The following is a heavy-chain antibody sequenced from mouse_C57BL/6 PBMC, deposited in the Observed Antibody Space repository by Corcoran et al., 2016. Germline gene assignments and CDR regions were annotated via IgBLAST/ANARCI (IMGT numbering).Heavy chain of an antibody. Sequence: QIQLVQSGPELKKPGETVKISCKASGYTFTTYGMSWVKQAPGKGLKWMGWINTYSGVPTYADDFKGRFAFSLETSASTAYLQINNLKNEDTATYFCAAGGSVVAPDYWGQGTTLTVSS. CDR1: GYTFTTYG. CDR3: AAGGSVVAPDY. V-gene: IGHV9-3*01. CDR2: INTYSGVP. D-gene: IGHD1-1*01. J-gene: IGHJ2*01.